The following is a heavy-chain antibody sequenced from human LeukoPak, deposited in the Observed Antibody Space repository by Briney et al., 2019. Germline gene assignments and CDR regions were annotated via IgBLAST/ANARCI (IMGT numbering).Heavy chain of an antibody. CDR2: INSDESST. J-gene: IGHJ3*02. V-gene: IGHV3-74*01. CDR3: AKGFYDNSASGVFDI. CDR1: GFTFSSYW. Sequence: QPGGSLGLSCAASGFTFSSYWMHWVRQAPGEGLVWVSRINSDESSTSYADSVKGRFTISRDNSKNTLYLQMNSLRAEDTAVYYCAKGFYDNSASGVFDIWGQGTMVTVSS. D-gene: IGHD3-22*01.